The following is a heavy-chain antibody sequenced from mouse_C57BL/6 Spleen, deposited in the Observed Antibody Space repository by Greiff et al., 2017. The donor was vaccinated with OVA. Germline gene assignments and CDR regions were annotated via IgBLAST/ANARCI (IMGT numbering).Heavy chain of an antibody. J-gene: IGHJ2*01. CDR2: IDPETGGT. D-gene: IGHD1-1*01. CDR1: GYTFTDYE. CDR3: TRDTTVVAAYGY. V-gene: IGHV1-15*01. Sequence: QVQLQQSGAELVRPGASVTLSCKASGYTFTDYEMHWVKQTPVHGLEWIGAIDPETGGTAYHQKFKGKAILTADKSSSTAYMELRSLTSEDSAVYYCTRDTTVVAAYGYWGQGTTLTVSS.